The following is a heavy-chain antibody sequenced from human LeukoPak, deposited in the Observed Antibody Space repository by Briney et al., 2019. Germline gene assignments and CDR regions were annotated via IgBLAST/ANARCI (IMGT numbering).Heavy chain of an antibody. Sequence: GGSLRLSCAASGFTFSSHGMTWVRQAPGKGLEWVSYISSSSSTIYYADSVKGRFTISRDNAKNSLYLQLNSLGAEDTAVYYCAREGSGYGLVGLGFDPWGQGTLVTVSS. CDR3: AREGSGYGLVGLGFDP. CDR1: GFTFSSHG. V-gene: IGHV3-48*01. CDR2: ISSSSSTI. D-gene: IGHD5-12*01. J-gene: IGHJ5*02.